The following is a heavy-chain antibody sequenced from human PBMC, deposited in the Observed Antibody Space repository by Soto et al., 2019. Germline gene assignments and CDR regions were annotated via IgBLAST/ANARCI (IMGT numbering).Heavy chain of an antibody. Sequence: VHLVESGGGVVQPGKSLRLSCEGSGFSFSQYAINWVRQAPGKGLEWVSVISGGGSTTNYADSVRGRFTTSRDSSTDTVYLQMYSLRVEDTAVYYCAKARKYSSPYDSWGQGTLVTVSS. CDR1: GFSFSQYA. V-gene: IGHV3-23*04. D-gene: IGHD6-19*01. CDR2: ISGGGSTT. J-gene: IGHJ5*01. CDR3: AKARKYSSPYDS.